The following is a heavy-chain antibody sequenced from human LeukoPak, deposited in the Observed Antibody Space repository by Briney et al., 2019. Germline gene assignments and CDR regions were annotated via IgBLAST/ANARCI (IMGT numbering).Heavy chain of an antibody. CDR1: GFTFNKYW. CDR3: AKDHLAAPYYFDY. J-gene: IGHJ4*02. Sequence: GGSLRLSCVVSGFTFNKYWMSWVRQAPGKGLEWVSAISGSGGSTYYADSVKGRFTISRDNSKNTLYLQMNSLRAEDTAVYYCAKDHLAAPYYFDYWGQGTLVTVSS. D-gene: IGHD6-6*01. CDR2: ISGSGGST. V-gene: IGHV3-23*01.